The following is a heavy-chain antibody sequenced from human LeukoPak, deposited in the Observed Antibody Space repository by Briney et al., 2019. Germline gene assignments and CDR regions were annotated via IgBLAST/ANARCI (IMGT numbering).Heavy chain of an antibody. CDR1: GFTFSSYA. CDR3: ARVGYSYSIDD. Sequence: GGSLRLSCAASGFTFSSYAMSWVRQAPGKGLDWVSSISPSSSYIYYADSVKGRFTISRDNAKNSLFLQMNSLRAEDTAVYYCARVGYSYSIDDWGQGTLVTVSS. CDR2: ISPSSSYI. J-gene: IGHJ4*02. V-gene: IGHV3-21*01. D-gene: IGHD5-18*01.